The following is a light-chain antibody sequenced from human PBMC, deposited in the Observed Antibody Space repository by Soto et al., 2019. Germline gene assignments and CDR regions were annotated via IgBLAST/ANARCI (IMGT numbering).Light chain of an antibody. J-gene: IGKJ1*01. CDR2: WAS. CDR3: HQYYGIPRA. V-gene: IGKV4-1*01. Sequence: DIVMTQSPDSLAVSLGERVTINCKSSQSVFKSSSNKNFLAWYQQKPGQPPKLLIEWASTRESGVPDRFSGSGSGTDFTLTISSLQAEDVAVYYCHQYYGIPRAFGQGTKVEIK. CDR1: QSVFKSSSNKNF.